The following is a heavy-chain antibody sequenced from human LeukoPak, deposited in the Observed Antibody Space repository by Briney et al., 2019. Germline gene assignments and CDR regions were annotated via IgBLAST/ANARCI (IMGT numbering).Heavy chain of an antibody. CDR3: ARHPGMRFSGSYVDY. Sequence: PSETLSLTCTVSGGSISSYYWSWIRQPAGKGLEWIGRTYTSGSINYNPSLKSRVTMSVDTSKNQFSLKLSSVTAADTAVYYCARHPGMRFSGSYVDYWGQGTLVTVSS. CDR2: TYTSGSI. V-gene: IGHV4-4*07. J-gene: IGHJ4*02. CDR1: GGSISSYY. D-gene: IGHD1-26*01.